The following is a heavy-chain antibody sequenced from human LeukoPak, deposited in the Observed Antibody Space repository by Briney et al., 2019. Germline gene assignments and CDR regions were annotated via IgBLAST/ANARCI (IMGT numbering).Heavy chain of an antibody. CDR3: ARCYVGSSSTSCYYSA. Sequence: GRSLRLSCAASGFIFSSYGMNWVRQAPGKGLEWVSYISSSSSTIYYADSVKGRFTISRDNAKNSLYLQMNSLRAEDTAVYYCARCYVGSSSTSCYYSAWGQGTLVTVSS. V-gene: IGHV3-48*01. CDR2: ISSSSSTI. CDR1: GFIFSSYG. D-gene: IGHD2-2*01. J-gene: IGHJ5*02.